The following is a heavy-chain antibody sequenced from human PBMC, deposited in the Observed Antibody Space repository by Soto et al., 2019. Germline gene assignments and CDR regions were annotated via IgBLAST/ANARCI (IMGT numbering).Heavy chain of an antibody. Sequence: QVQLQESGPGLVKPSETLSLTCTVSGGSISSYYLSWIRQPPGKGLEWIGYINYSGGTNYNPSLKSRVAISGDTHKNQFSLKLSSVTAADTDVYYCARDRGNRYSSSSGIDYWGQGPLVTVST. V-gene: IGHV4-59*01. J-gene: IGHJ4*02. CDR2: INYSGGT. D-gene: IGHD6-6*01. CDR1: GGSISSYY. CDR3: ARDRGNRYSSSSGIDY.